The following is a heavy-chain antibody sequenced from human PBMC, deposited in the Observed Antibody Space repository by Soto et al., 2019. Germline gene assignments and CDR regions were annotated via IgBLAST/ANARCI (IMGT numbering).Heavy chain of an antibody. V-gene: IGHV3-33*01. CDR1: GFTFSTYG. CDR3: ARGRVDGGELDL. J-gene: IGHJ4*02. D-gene: IGHD1-26*01. Sequence: VQLVESGGGVVQPGRSLRLSCAASGFTFSTYGMYWVRQAPGKGLEWVAVIWYDASNKYYADSVKGRFTISRDNSENTRYLQMNSLRAEDTAVYYWARGRVDGGELDLWGQGTLVTVSS. CDR2: IWYDASNK.